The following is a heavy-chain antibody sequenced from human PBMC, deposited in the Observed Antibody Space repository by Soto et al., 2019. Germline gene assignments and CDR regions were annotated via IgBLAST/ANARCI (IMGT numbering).Heavy chain of an antibody. V-gene: IGHV3-23*01. CDR1: GFTFSNYA. Sequence: GGSLRLSCAASGFTFSNYAIIWVRQAPGKGLEWVSGISGSGGSTYYADSVKGRFTISRDNSKNTLSLQMNGLGADDTAIYYCVAAGVRFTDAFDIWGQGTVVTVSS. CDR2: ISGSGGST. CDR3: VAAGVRFTDAFDI. J-gene: IGHJ3*02. D-gene: IGHD3-3*01.